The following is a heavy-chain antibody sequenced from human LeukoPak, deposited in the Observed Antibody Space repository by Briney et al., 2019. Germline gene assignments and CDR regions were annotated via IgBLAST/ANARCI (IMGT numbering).Heavy chain of an antibody. Sequence: PSETLSLTCAVYGGSFSGYYWSWIRQPPGKGVEWMGEINHSGSTNSNPCLKSRVTISVDTSKNHFSLKLSSVTAADTAVYYCARAEVVADRFDYWGQGTLVTVSS. J-gene: IGHJ4*02. V-gene: IGHV4-34*01. D-gene: IGHD2-15*01. CDR1: GGSFSGYY. CDR2: INHSGST. CDR3: ARAEVVADRFDY.